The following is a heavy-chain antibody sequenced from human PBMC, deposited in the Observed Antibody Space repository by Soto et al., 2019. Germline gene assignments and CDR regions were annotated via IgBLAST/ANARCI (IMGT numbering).Heavy chain of an antibody. CDR3: ATRDKWVTSFVY. CDR2: FDPEDGET. J-gene: IGHJ4*02. CDR1: GYTLTELS. D-gene: IGHD3-10*01. V-gene: IGHV1-24*01. Sequence: QVQLVQSGAEVKKPGASVKVSCKVSGYTLTELSMHSVRQAPGKGLEWMGGFDPEDGETIYAQKFQGRVTITEDTSTDTAYMELSSLRSEDRAVYYCATRDKWVTSFVYWGQGTLVTVSS.